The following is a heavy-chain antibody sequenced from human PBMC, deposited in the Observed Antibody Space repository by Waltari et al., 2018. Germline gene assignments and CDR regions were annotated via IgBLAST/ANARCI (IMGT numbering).Heavy chain of an antibody. Sequence: QVQLVQSGAEVKTPGSSVKVYCKASGGNFSSYASSSVRQAPGQGLEWMGEIIPIIDTATYAQKFKGRVTITADESTSTAYMELSSLRSEDTAVYYCAGFGYGGYDPRAGFDYWGQGTLVTVSS. CDR1: GGNFSSYA. J-gene: IGHJ4*02. D-gene: IGHD5-12*01. CDR3: AGFGYGGYDPRAGFDY. CDR2: IIPIIDTA. V-gene: IGHV1-69*01.